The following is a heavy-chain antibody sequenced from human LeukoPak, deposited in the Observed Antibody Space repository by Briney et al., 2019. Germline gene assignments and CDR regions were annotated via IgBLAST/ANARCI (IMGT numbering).Heavy chain of an antibody. Sequence: GGPLRLSGTASGFPFRGHGWHWPAKLPGKGLVGFSRISPTGSTTSYADSVKGRFTVSRDNAKNTLYLQVNNLRAEDTAVYYCARGPNSNWSGLDFWGQGTLLTVSS. CDR2: ISPTGSTT. CDR3: ARGPNSNWSGLDF. D-gene: IGHD6-6*01. CDR1: GFPFRGHG. V-gene: IGHV3-74*01. J-gene: IGHJ4*02.